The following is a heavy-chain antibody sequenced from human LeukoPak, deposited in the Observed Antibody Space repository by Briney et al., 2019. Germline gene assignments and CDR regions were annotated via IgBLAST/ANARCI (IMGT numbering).Heavy chain of an antibody. CDR2: IGTAGDT. D-gene: IGHD3-10*01. CDR1: GFTFSSYD. Sequence: PGGSLRLSCAASGFTFSSYDMHWVRQATGKGLEWVSAIGTAGDTYYPGSVKGRFTISRENAKNSLYLQMNSLRAGDTAVYYCARAPPSWFGELSPLDYWGQGTLVTVSS. J-gene: IGHJ4*02. CDR3: ARAPPSWFGELSPLDY. V-gene: IGHV3-13*01.